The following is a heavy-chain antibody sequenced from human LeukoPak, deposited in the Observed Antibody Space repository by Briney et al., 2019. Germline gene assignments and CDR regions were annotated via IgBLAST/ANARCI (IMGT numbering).Heavy chain of an antibody. J-gene: IGHJ4*02. V-gene: IGHV3-48*01. CDR3: AREVNYDFWSGYWSFDY. CDR2: ISSGSSTI. CDR1: GFTFSSYS. D-gene: IGHD3-3*01. Sequence: GGSLRLSCAASGFTFSSYSMNWVRQAPGKGLEWVSYISSGSSTIYYADSVKGRFTISRDNAKNSLYLQMNSLRAEDTAVYYCAREVNYDFWSGYWSFDYWGQGTLVTVSS.